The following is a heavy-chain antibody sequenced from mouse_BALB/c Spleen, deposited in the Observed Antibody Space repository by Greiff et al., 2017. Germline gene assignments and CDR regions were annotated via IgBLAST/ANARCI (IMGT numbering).Heavy chain of an antibody. CDR2: IYPGNSDT. CDR3: TRSRDYYGRGAMDY. D-gene: IGHD1-1*01. Sequence: EVQLQQSGTVLARPGASVKMSCKASGYSFTSYWMHWVKQRPGQGLEWIGAIYPGNSDTSYNQKFKGKAKLTAVTSASTAYMELSSLTNEDSAVYYCTRSRDYYGRGAMDYWGQGTSVTVSS. J-gene: IGHJ4*01. CDR1: GYSFTSYW. V-gene: IGHV1-5*01.